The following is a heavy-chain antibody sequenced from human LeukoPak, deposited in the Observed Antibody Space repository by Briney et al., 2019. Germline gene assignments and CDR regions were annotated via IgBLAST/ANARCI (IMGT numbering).Heavy chain of an antibody. V-gene: IGHV3-30*02. D-gene: IGHD3-9*01. CDR2: IRHDGSIK. Sequence: GGSLRLSCAASGFTFSSYGMHWVRQAPGKGLEWVAFIRHDGSIKHHADSVKDRFTISRDNSKNTLYLQMDSLRAEDTSVYYCAKWRYDILTMDYWGQGTLVTVSS. CDR1: GFTFSSYG. CDR3: AKWRYDILTMDY. J-gene: IGHJ4*02.